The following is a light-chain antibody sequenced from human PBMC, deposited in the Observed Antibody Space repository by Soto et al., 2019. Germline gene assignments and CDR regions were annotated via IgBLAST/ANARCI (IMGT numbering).Light chain of an antibody. Sequence: QSVLTQPASVSGSPGQSITISCTGTSNDVGGYNFVSWYQQHPGKAPKLIIYDVSNRPSGVSNRFSGSKSGNTASLTISGLQAEDEADYYCSSYTPSATPFVFATGTKVTVL. V-gene: IGLV2-14*03. CDR1: SNDVGGYNF. J-gene: IGLJ1*01. CDR2: DVS. CDR3: SSYTPSATPFV.